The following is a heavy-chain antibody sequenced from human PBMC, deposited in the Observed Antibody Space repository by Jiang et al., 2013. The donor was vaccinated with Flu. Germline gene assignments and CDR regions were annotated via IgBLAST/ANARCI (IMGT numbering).Heavy chain of an antibody. CDR1: SVSSNSAA. V-gene: IGHV6-1*01. CDR2: TYYRSRWYN. J-gene: IGHJ5*01. CDR3: ARGRVGPTGFDT. Sequence: SVSSNSAAWNWIRLSPSRGLEWLGRTYYRSRWYNEYALSVKSRITINPDTFKNQFSLQLSSVTPEDTAVYYCARGRVGPTGFDTWGQGTLVTVSS. D-gene: IGHD1-26*01.